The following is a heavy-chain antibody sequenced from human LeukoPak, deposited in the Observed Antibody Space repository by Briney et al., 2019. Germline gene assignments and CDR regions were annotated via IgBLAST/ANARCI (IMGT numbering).Heavy chain of an antibody. Sequence: GGSVTLSCAISGITHNNYGMRWVRQPPGKGLEWVAGLSASGGSPNYADSVKGRFTISRANPKNTLYLQMNSLRAEDTAVYFCAKRGVVIRVILVGFHKEAYYFDSWGQGALVTVSS. D-gene: IGHD3-10*01. CDR2: LSASGGSP. CDR1: GITHNNYG. CDR3: AKRGVVIRVILVGFHKEAYYFDS. V-gene: IGHV3-23*01. J-gene: IGHJ4*02.